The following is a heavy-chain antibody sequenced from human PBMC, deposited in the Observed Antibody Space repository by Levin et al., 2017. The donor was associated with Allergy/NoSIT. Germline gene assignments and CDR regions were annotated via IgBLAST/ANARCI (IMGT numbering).Heavy chain of an antibody. D-gene: IGHD2-15*01. V-gene: IGHV4-34*01. J-gene: IGHJ4*02. CDR3: ARGYCSGGSCYSMEFDC. Sequence: PSQTLSLTCAVYGGSFSGYYWSWIRQPPGKGLEWIGEINHSGSTNYNPSLKSRVTISVDTSKNQFSLKLSSVTAADTAVYYCARGYCSGGSCYSMEFDCWGQGTLVTVSS. CDR2: INHSGST. CDR1: GGSFSGYY.